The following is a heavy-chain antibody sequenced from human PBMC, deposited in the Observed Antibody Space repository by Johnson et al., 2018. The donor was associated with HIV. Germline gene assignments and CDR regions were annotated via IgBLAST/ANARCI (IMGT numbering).Heavy chain of an antibody. CDR3: ASLSDDAFDF. V-gene: IGHV3-66*01. CDR2: IFSVGNA. Sequence: VQLVESGGGLVQPGGSLRLSCAASGITVSSNYMSWVRQAPGKGLEWVSVIFSVGNAYYADSVKGRFTISRDNSNNMVYLQMNSLKAEDTAVYYCASLSDDAFDFWGQGTMVIVSS. J-gene: IGHJ3*01. CDR1: GITVSSNY.